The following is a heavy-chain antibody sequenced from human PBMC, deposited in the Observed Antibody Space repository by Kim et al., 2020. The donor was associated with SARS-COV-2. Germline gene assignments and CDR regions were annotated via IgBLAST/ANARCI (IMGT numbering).Heavy chain of an antibody. CDR3: AKELRFLEWPGAH. V-gene: IGHV3-30*18. CDR1: GFTFSSYG. CDR2: ISYDGSNK. D-gene: IGHD3-3*01. J-gene: IGHJ4*02. Sequence: GGSLRLSCAASGFTFSSYGMHWVRQAPGKGLEWVAVISYDGSNKYYADSVKGRFTISRDNSKNTLYLQMNSLRAEDTAVYYCAKELRFLEWPGAHWGQGTLVTVSS.